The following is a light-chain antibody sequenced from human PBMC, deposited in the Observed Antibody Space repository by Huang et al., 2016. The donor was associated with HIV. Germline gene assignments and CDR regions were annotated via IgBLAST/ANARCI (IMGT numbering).Light chain of an antibody. CDR1: QTIITY. V-gene: IGKV1-39*01. CDR2: GAS. Sequence: DIQMTQSPSSLSASVGDRVTITCRASQTIITYLNWYQQKPGKAPKLLIYGASSLHSGVPSRFSRSGSGTDFTLTLSSLQPDDFATYYCQQSFNTPPYTFGQGTKLEIK. J-gene: IGKJ2*01. CDR3: QQSFNTPPYT.